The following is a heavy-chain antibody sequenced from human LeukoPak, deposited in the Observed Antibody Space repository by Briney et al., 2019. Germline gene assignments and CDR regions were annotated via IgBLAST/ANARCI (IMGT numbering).Heavy chain of an antibody. J-gene: IGHJ4*02. CDR1: GYTFTVYY. Sequence: ASVTVSFKASGYTFTVYYMHWVRQAPGQGLEWMGWISPNSGGRNYAQKFQGRVTMTRDTSISTAYMELRRLRSDDTAVYDCARIYCSSTSCYIDYWGQGTLVTVSS. CDR3: ARIYCSSTSCYIDY. V-gene: IGHV1-2*02. D-gene: IGHD2-2*02. CDR2: ISPNSGGR.